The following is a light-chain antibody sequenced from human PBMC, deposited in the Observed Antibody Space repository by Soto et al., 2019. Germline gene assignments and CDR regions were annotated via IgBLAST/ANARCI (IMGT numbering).Light chain of an antibody. Sequence: EIVMTQSPATLSVSPGERATLSCRASQSVTSNLAWYQQKPGQAPRLLIYGASTRATGIPARFSGSGSGTEFTLNISSLQSEDFAVYYCQQYNNWPPYTLGQGTKLQIK. J-gene: IGKJ2*01. CDR1: QSVTSN. V-gene: IGKV3-15*01. CDR3: QQYNNWPPYT. CDR2: GAS.